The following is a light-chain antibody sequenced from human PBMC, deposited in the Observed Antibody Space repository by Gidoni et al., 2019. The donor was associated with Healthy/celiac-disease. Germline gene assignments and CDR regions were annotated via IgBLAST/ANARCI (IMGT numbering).Light chain of an antibody. CDR1: QSVSSY. CDR3: QHRSYWPSWT. J-gene: IGKJ1*01. V-gene: IGKV3-11*01. Sequence: EIVLKQDRATLSLSPGERASLSCRASQSVSSYLAWYQQKPGQAPRLLIYDASNKATGSPARFSGSESVTDFTLTISSLEPEDFAVYYCQHRSYWPSWTFXQXTKVEIK. CDR2: DAS.